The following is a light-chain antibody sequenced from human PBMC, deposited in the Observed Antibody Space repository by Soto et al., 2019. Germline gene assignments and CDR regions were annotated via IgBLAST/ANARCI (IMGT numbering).Light chain of an antibody. CDR3: HQAITLPLT. CDR1: QGISSW. CDR2: AAS. V-gene: IGKV1-12*01. Sequence: DIQMTQSPSSVYASVGDRVTITCRASQGISSWLAWYQQKPGKAPNLLIYAASSLQSGVPSRFRGSGSGTDFTLTVNSLEPEDSATYYCHQAITLPLTFGGGTRVEIK. J-gene: IGKJ4*01.